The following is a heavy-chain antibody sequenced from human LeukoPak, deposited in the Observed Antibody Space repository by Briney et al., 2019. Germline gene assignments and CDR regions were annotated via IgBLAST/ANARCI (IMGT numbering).Heavy chain of an antibody. J-gene: IGHJ4*02. D-gene: IGHD3-10*01. Sequence: PGGSLRLSCTASGFTFSSYSMNWVHQAPGKGLEWVSSITSSSDYIYYADSVKGRFTISRDNAENSLHLQMNTLRAEDTAVYYCARDCCASGSLDYWGQGALVTVSS. CDR3: ARDCCASGSLDY. CDR1: GFTFSSYS. V-gene: IGHV3-21*01. CDR2: ITSSSDYI.